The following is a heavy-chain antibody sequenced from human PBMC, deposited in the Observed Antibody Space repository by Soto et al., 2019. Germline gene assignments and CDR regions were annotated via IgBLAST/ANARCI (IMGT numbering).Heavy chain of an antibody. J-gene: IGHJ3*02. CDR1: GGSISSYY. CDR2: IYYSGST. CDR3: ARERVNIVAFDN. D-gene: IGHD5-12*01. Sequence: QVQLQESGPGLVKPSETLSLTCTVSGGSISSYYWSWIRQPPGKGLEWIGYIYYSGSTNYNPSLKSRVTISVDTSKNQFSLKLSSVTAADTAVYYCARERVNIVAFDNWGQGTMVTVSS. V-gene: IGHV4-59*01.